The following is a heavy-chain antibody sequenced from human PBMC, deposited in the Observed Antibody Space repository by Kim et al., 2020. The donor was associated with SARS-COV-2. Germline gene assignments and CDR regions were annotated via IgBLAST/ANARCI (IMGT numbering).Heavy chain of an antibody. V-gene: IGHV3-13*01. J-gene: IGHJ4*02. CDR3: ARAITMVRGDKNFDY. D-gene: IGHD3-10*01. Sequence: GAVKGRFTISRENAKNSLYLQMNSLRAGDTAVYYCARAITMVRGDKNFDYWGQGTLVTVSS.